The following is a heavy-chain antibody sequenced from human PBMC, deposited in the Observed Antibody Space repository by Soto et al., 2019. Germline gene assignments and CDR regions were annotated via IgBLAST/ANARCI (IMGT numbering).Heavy chain of an antibody. CDR2: ISYDGSNK. V-gene: IGHV3-30-3*01. J-gene: IGHJ4*02. D-gene: IGHD2-2*01. CDR1: GFTFSSYA. Sequence: QVQLVESGGGVVQPGRSLRLSCAASGFTFSSYAMHWVRQAPGKGLEWVAVISYDGSNKYYADSVKGRFTISRDNSKNTLYLQMNSLGAEDTAVYYCARGYQLLDIDYWGQGTLVTVSS. CDR3: ARGYQLLDIDY.